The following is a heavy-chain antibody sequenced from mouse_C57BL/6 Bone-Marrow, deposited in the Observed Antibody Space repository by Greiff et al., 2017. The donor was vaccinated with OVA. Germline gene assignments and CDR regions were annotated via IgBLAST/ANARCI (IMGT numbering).Heavy chain of an antibody. CDR3: ARRGDGNYEDY. V-gene: IGHV1-69*01. Sequence: QVQLKQPGAELVMPGASVKLSCKASGYTFTSYWMHWVKQRPGQGLEWIGEIDPSDSYTNYNQKFKGKSTLTVDKSSSTAYMQLSSLTSEDSAVYYCARRGDGNYEDYWGQGTTLTVSS. D-gene: IGHD2-1*01. CDR1: GYTFTSYW. J-gene: IGHJ2*01. CDR2: IDPSDSYT.